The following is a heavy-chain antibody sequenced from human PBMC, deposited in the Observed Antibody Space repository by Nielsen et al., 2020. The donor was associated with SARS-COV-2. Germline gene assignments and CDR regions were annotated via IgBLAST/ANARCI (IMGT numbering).Heavy chain of an antibody. V-gene: IGHV1-18*01. CDR2: ISAYNGNT. Sequence: ASVKVSCKASGYTFTSYGISWVRQAPGQGLEWMGWISAYNGNTNYAQKLQGRVTMTTDTSTSTAYMELRSLRSDDTAVYYCARDAPDLDIVLMVYAMGGSYYGMDVWGQGTTVTVSS. CDR3: ARDAPDLDIVLMVYAMGGSYYGMDV. D-gene: IGHD2-8*01. CDR1: GYTFTSYG. J-gene: IGHJ6*02.